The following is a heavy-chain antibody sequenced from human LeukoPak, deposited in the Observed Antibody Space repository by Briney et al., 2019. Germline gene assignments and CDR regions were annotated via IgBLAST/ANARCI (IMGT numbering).Heavy chain of an antibody. V-gene: IGHV4-39*01. CDR2: IYYSGST. CDR1: GVSISSSSYY. J-gene: IGHJ4*02. CDR3: ARQPHSCSSTSCDGTTFDY. D-gene: IGHD2-2*01. Sequence: PSETLSLTCTVSGVSISSSSYYWGWIRQPPGKGLEWIGSIYYSGSTYYNPSLKSRVTISVDTSKNQFSLKLSSVTAADTAVYYCARQPHSCSSTSCDGTTFDYWGQGTLVTVSS.